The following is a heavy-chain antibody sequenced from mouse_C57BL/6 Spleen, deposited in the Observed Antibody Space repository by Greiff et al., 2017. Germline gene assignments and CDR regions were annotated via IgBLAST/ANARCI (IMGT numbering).Heavy chain of an antibody. CDR2: IGPANGTT. CDR3: GKWSNYDCAMDY. V-gene: IGHV14-3*01. Sequence: EVQLQQSVAELVRPGASVKLSCAASGFTITNSYMHWVKQRPEQGLEWIGRIGPANGTTKYAPKFQGRATITADTSSNTAFLQLSSLPSEDTAIYYWGKWSNYDCAMDYGGQGTSVTGSS. CDR1: GFTITNSY. D-gene: IGHD2-5*01. J-gene: IGHJ4*01.